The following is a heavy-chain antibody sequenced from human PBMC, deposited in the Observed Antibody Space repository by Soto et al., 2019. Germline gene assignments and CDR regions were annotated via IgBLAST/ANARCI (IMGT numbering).Heavy chain of an antibody. CDR1: GGSISSGGYS. J-gene: IGHJ5*02. V-gene: IGHV4-30-2*01. CDR2: IYHSGST. Sequence: QLQLQESGSGLVKPSQTLSLTCAVSGGSISSGGYSWTWIRQPPGKGLAWIGYIYHSGSTYYNPSLKSRVTVSVDRSRNQFPPKLRSVTAPDTAVYYCARVPTPRGQGTLVTVSS. D-gene: IGHD2-2*01. CDR3: ARVPTP.